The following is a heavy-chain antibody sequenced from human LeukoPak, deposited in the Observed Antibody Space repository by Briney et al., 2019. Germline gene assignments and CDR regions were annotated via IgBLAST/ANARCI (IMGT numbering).Heavy chain of an antibody. V-gene: IGHV4-59*11. Sequence: PSETLSLTCTVSGGSISSHYWSWIRRPPGKGLEWIGYIYYSGSTNYNPSLKSRVTISVDTSKNQFSLKLSSVTAADTAVYYCARGGVAAKYYFDYWGPGTLVTVSS. CDR3: ARGGVAAKYYFDY. CDR2: IYYSGST. D-gene: IGHD3-10*01. J-gene: IGHJ4*02. CDR1: GGSISSHY.